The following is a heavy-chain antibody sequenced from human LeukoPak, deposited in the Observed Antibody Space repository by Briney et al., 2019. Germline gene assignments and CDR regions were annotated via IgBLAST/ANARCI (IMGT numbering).Heavy chain of an antibody. D-gene: IGHD3-22*01. CDR2: FYHSGST. CDR3: ASGRLYYYDSSGYYYEAFDI. V-gene: IGHV4-38-2*02. CDR1: GYSISSGYY. J-gene: IGHJ3*02. Sequence: PSETLSLTCTVSGYSISSGYYWGWIRQPPGKGLEWIGNFYHSGSTYYNPSLKSRVTISVDTSKNQFSLELSSVTAADTAVYYCASGRLYYYDSSGYYYEAFDIWGQGTMVTVSS.